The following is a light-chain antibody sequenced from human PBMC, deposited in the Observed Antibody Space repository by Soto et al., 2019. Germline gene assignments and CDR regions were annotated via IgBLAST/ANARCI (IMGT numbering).Light chain of an antibody. V-gene: IGKV3D-15*01. CDR1: QSVTNN. Sequence: DIVMTQSPATLSVAPGERVTFSCRAIQSVTNNYLAWYQQRPGLAPRLLIFGASYRAAGIPARFSGSGSGTEFNLTISSLQSEDFAVYFCQQYDDWLRLTFGGGTKVDIK. J-gene: IGKJ4*01. CDR2: GAS. CDR3: QQYDDWLRLT.